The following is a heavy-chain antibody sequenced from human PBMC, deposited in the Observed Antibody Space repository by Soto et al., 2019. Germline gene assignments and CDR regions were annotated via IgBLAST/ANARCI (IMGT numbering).Heavy chain of an antibody. J-gene: IGHJ4*02. D-gene: IGHD1-26*01. CDR1: GYTFSNYG. Sequence: QVHLVQSGPEVKKPGASAKVSCKASGYTFSNYGIIWMRQVPGQGLEWMGWISAYNGETKYAQKFQGRVTMTTEISTNTAYMELGSLRSDDTAVYYCARASGTGVGTTSYWGQGTLVTVSS. CDR3: ARASGTGVGTTSY. CDR2: ISAYNGET. V-gene: IGHV1-18*01.